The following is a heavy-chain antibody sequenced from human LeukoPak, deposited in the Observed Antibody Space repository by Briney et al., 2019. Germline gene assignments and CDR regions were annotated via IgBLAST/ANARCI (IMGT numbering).Heavy chain of an antibody. J-gene: IGHJ4*02. CDR2: ISWDGGST. V-gene: IGHV3-43*01. Sequence: GGSLRLSCAASGFTFDDYTMHWVRQAPGKGLEWVSLISWDGGSTYYADSVKGRFTISRDNSKNSLYLQMNSLRTEDTALYYCARNIFPNDIVVVVAIDYWGQGTLVTASS. D-gene: IGHD2-15*01. CDR1: GFTFDDYT. CDR3: ARNIFPNDIVVVVAIDY.